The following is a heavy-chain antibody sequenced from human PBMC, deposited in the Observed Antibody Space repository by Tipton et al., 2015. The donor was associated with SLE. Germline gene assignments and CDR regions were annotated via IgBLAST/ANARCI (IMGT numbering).Heavy chain of an antibody. CDR2: IYYTGST. J-gene: IGHJ2*01. Sequence: TLSLTCTVSGGSISSYYWSWIRQSPGKGLEWIGYIYYTGSTNYNPSLKSRVTISVDTSKNQFSLKVTSVTAADTAVYYCAGEGYVWGSFRNWNFDLWGRGTLVTVSS. CDR3: AGEGYVWGSFRNWNFDL. V-gene: IGHV4-59*01. CDR1: GGSISSYY. D-gene: IGHD3-16*02.